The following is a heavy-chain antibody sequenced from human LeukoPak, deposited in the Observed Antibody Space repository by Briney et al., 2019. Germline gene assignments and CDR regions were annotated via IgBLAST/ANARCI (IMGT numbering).Heavy chain of an antibody. CDR2: SNAGNGNT. Sequence: ASVKVSCKASGYTFTSYAMHWVRQAPGQRLEWMGWSNAGNGNTKYSQEFQGRVTITRDTSASTAYMELSSLRSEDMAVYYCARGLGDYNTDWFPVSGYWGQGTPVTVSS. CDR3: ARGLGDYNTDWFPVSGY. CDR1: GYTFTSYA. V-gene: IGHV1-3*02. J-gene: IGHJ4*02. D-gene: IGHD3-9*01.